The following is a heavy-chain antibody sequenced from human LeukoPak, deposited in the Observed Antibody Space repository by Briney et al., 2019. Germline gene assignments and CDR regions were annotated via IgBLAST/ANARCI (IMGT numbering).Heavy chain of an antibody. Sequence: HPGGSLRLSCAASGFTFSSYGMSWVRQAPGKGLEWVSAISGSGGSTYYADSVKGRFTISRDNSKRTLYLQMNSLRSEDTAVYYCAKEGLRFFDFWGQGTLVTVSS. V-gene: IGHV3-23*01. J-gene: IGHJ4*02. D-gene: IGHD5-12*01. CDR3: AKEGLRFFDF. CDR1: GFTFSSYG. CDR2: ISGSGGST.